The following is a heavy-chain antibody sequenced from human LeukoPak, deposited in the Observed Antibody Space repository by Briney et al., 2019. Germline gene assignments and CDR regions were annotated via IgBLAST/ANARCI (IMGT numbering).Heavy chain of an antibody. CDR3: AKGLSSDTYYDY. CDR2: ISGSGGST. J-gene: IGHJ4*02. Sequence: GGSLRLSCAASGFTFSSYAMSWVRQAPGKGLEWVSAISGSGGSTYYADSVKGRFTISRDNSKNTLYLQVNSLRAVDTAVYYCAKGLSSDTYYDYWGQGTLVTVSS. CDR1: GFTFSSYA. D-gene: IGHD3-10*01. V-gene: IGHV3-23*01.